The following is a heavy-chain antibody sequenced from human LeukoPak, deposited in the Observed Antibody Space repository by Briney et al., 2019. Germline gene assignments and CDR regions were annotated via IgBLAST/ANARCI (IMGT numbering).Heavy chain of an antibody. CDR3: ARGLTCYYDSSGEWFDP. J-gene: IGHJ5*02. Sequence: SETLSLTCTVSGGSISSSSYYWGWIRQPPGKGLEWIGSIYYSGSTYYNPSLKSRVTISVDTSKNQFSLKLSSVTAADTAVYYCARGLTCYYDSSGEWFDPWGQGTLVTVSS. CDR1: GGSISSSSYY. CDR2: IYYSGST. V-gene: IGHV4-39*07. D-gene: IGHD3-22*01.